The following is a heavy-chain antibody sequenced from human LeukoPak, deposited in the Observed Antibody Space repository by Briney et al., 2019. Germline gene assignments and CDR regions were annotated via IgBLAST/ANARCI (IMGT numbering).Heavy chain of an antibody. J-gene: IGHJ4*02. CDR3: ARARGSGSFSRAFGY. Sequence: SETLSLTCTVSGGSISGYYWSWIRQPPGKGLEWIGYIYYSGSPNYNPSLKSRVTISVDTSKNQFSLNLSSVTAADTAVYFCARARGSGSFSRAFGYWGQGTLVTVSS. D-gene: IGHD3-10*01. CDR2: IYYSGSP. CDR1: GGSISGYY. V-gene: IGHV4-59*01.